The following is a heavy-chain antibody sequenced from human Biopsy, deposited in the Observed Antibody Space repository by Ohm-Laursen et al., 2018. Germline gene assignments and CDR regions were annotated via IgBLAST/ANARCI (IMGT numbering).Heavy chain of an antibody. D-gene: IGHD6-19*01. CDR3: ARGRLRAVARFDY. CDR1: GGSFSGYY. Sequence: GTLSLTCSVYGGSFSGYYWSWIRQPPGKGLEWIGEINHSGSTNYNPSLKSRVTIPVDTSKNHFSLKLSSVTAADTAVYYCARGRLRAVARFDYWGQGTLVTVSS. J-gene: IGHJ4*02. CDR2: INHSGST. V-gene: IGHV4-34*01.